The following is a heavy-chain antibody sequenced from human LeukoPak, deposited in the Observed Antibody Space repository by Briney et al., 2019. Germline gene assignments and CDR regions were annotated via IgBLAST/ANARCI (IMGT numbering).Heavy chain of an antibody. CDR2: INPNSGGT. V-gene: IGHV1-2*02. J-gene: IGHJ4*02. D-gene: IGHD1-7*01. Sequence: ASVKVSCKASGYTFTGYYMHWVRQAPGQGLEGMGWINPNSGGTNYAQKFQGRVTMTRDTSISTAYMELSRLRSDDTAVYYCARFGTTIPFERVYWGQGTLVTVSS. CDR1: GYTFTGYY. CDR3: ARFGTTIPFERVY.